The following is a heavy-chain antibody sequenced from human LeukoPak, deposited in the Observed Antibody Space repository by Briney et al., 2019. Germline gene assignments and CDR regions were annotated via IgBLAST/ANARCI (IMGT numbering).Heavy chain of an antibody. Sequence: PSETLSLTCTVSGDSISSGSYYWNWIRQHPGKGLEWIGHIYYNGNSYYNPSLKSRVIISLDSSKNHFSLNLNSVTAADTAVYYCARDSPGDDFFDYWGQGTLVTVSS. J-gene: IGHJ4*02. CDR3: ARDSPGDDFFDY. V-gene: IGHV4-31*03. D-gene: IGHD2-21*02. CDR2: IYYNGNS. CDR1: GDSISSGSYY.